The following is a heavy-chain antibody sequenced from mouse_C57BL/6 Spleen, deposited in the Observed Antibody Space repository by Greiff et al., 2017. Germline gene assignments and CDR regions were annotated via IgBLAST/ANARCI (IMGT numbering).Heavy chain of an antibody. Sequence: VQLVESGAELARPGASVKLSCKASGYTFTSYGISWVKQRTGQGLEWIGEIYPRSGNTYYNEKFKGKATLTADKSSSTAYMELRSLTSEYSAVYFYARGYYGRSYDYFDYWGQGTTLTVSS. CDR2: IYPRSGNT. CDR1: GYTFTSYG. D-gene: IGHD1-1*01. J-gene: IGHJ2*01. CDR3: ARGYYGRSYDYFDY. V-gene: IGHV1-81*01.